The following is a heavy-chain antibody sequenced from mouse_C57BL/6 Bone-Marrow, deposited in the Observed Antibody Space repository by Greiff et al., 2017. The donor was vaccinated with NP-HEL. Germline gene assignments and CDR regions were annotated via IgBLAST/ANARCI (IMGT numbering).Heavy chain of an antibody. CDR2: IDPETGGT. CDR3: TRADGSSYVLYYAMDY. V-gene: IGHV1-15*01. CDR1: GYTFTDYE. D-gene: IGHD1-1*01. J-gene: IGHJ4*01. Sequence: VKLQESGAELVRPGASVTLSCKASGYTFTDYEMHWVKQTPVHGLEWIGAIDPETGGTAYNQQFKGKAILTADKSSSTAYMELRSRTSEDSDVYYCTRADGSSYVLYYAMDYWGQGTSVTVSS.